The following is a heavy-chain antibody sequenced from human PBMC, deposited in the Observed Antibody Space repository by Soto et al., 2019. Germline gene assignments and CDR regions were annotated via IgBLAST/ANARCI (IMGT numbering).Heavy chain of an antibody. J-gene: IGHJ5*02. V-gene: IGHV1-3*01. CDR1: GYKFSSYA. Sequence: ASVKVSCKASGYKFSSYAMHWVRQAPGQRLEWMGWINAGNGNTKYSQKFQGRVTITRDTSASTAYMELSSLRSGDTAVYYCARVQWLAQGVHGWFDPWGQGTLVTVSS. CDR3: ARVQWLAQGVHGWFDP. D-gene: IGHD6-19*01. CDR2: INAGNGNT.